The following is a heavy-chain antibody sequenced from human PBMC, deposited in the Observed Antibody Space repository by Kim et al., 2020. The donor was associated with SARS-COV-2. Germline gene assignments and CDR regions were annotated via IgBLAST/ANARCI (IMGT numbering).Heavy chain of an antibody. CDR3: ARGQLVCTNGVCYDTFDY. Sequence: ASVKVSCKASGYTFTGYYMHWVRQAPGQGLEWMGRINPNSGGTNYAQKFQGRVTMTRDTSISTAYMELSRLRSDDTAVYYCARGQLVCTNGVCYDTFDYWGQGTLVTVSS. V-gene: IGHV1-2*06. J-gene: IGHJ4*02. D-gene: IGHD2-8*01. CDR2: INPNSGGT. CDR1: GYTFTGYY.